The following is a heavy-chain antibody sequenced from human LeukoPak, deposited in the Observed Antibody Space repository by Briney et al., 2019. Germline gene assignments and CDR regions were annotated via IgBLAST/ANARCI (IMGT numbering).Heavy chain of an antibody. V-gene: IGHV3-30*02. CDR3: AKGGNGYSYGYFDY. CDR1: GFTFSSYG. D-gene: IGHD5-18*01. J-gene: IGHJ4*02. Sequence: GGSLRLSCAASGFTFSSYGMHWVRQAPGKGLEWVAFIRYDGGNKYYADSVKGRFTISRGNSKNTLYLQMNSLRTEDTAVYYCAKGGNGYSYGYFDYWGQGTLVTVSS. CDR2: IRYDGGNK.